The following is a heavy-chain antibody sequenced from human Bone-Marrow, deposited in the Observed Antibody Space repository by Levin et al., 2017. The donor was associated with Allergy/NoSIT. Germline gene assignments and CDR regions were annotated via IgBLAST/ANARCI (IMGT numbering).Heavy chain of an antibody. CDR3: ARDPPGLGGDYYGSGSYYRFNYYYGMDV. CDR2: ISYDGSNK. CDR1: GFTFSSYA. V-gene: IGHV3-30*04. Sequence: GESLKISCAASGFTFSSYAMHWVRQAPGKGLEWVAVISYDGSNKYYADSVKGRFTISRDNSKNTLYLQMNSLRAEDTAVYYCARDPPGLGGDYYGSGSYYRFNYYYGMDVWGQGTTVTVSS. J-gene: IGHJ6*02. D-gene: IGHD3-10*01.